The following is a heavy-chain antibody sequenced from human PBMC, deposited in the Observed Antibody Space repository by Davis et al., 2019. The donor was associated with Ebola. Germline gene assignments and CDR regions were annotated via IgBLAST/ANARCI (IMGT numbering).Heavy chain of an antibody. Sequence: SETLSLTCTVSGGSISSYYWSWIRQPPGKGLERIGYIYYSGSTNYNPSLKSRVTISVDTSNNQFSLSLNSVTAADTAVYYCARADYTRYFDHWGQGTVVTVSP. D-gene: IGHD3-16*01. J-gene: IGHJ4*02. V-gene: IGHV4-59*12. CDR1: GGSISSYY. CDR3: ARADYTRYFDH. CDR2: IYYSGST.